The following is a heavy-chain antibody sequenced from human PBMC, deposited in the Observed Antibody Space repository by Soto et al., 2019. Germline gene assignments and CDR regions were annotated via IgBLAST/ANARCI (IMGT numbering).Heavy chain of an antibody. J-gene: IGHJ4*02. CDR2: IYHSGST. Sequence: ASETLSLTCTVSGGSIRSGGNSWSWIRQHSGKGLEWIGYIYHSGSTYYNPSLKSRVTISVDRSKNQFSLKLSSVTAADTAVYYCARGMTTVTTIEYWGQGTLVTVPS. CDR3: ARGMTTVTTIEY. D-gene: IGHD4-4*01. V-gene: IGHV4-30-2*01. CDR1: GGSIRSGGNS.